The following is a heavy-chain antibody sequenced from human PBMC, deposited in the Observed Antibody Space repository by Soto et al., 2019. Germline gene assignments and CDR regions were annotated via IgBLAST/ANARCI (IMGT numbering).Heavy chain of an antibody. CDR3: ARSPARSGTSRLDP. J-gene: IGHJ5*02. CDR2: IYYSGST. CDR1: GGSISSGGYY. Sequence: SEPLSLTCTVSGGSISSGGYYWSWIRQHPGKGLEWIGYIYYSGSTYYNPSLKSRVTISVDTSKNQFSLKLSSVTAADTAVYYCARSPARSGTSRLDPWGQGTPVTV. V-gene: IGHV4-31*03. D-gene: IGHD1-1*01.